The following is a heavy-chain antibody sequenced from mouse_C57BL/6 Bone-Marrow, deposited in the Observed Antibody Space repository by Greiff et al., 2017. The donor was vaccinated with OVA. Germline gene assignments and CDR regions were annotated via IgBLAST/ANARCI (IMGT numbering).Heavy chain of an antibody. Sequence: QQSCKASGYTFTSYWMHWVKQRPGQGLEWIGEIDPSDSYTNYNQKFKGKSTLTVDKSSSTAYMQLSSLTSEDSAVYYCARSKEVYYDYPFAYWGQGTLVTVSA. CDR3: ARSKEVYYDYPFAY. V-gene: IGHV1-69*01. D-gene: IGHD2-4*01. CDR2: IDPSDSYT. CDR1: GYTFTSYW. J-gene: IGHJ3*01.